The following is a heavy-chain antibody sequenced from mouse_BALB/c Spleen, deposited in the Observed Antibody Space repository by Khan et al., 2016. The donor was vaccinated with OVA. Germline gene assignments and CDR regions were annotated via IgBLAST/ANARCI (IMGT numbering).Heavy chain of an antibody. CDR3: VRGNYYGYYFDY. J-gene: IGHJ2*01. CDR2: ISYSGVT. V-gene: IGHV3-2*02. D-gene: IGHD1-1*01. CDR1: GYSITSGYA. Sequence: EVELVESGPGLVKPSQSLSLTCTVTGYSITSGYAWNWIRQFPGNKLEWMGYISYSGVTSYTPSLKSRISITRDTSKNQFFLQLNSVTTEDTATYYGVRGNYYGYYFDYWGQGTTLTVSS.